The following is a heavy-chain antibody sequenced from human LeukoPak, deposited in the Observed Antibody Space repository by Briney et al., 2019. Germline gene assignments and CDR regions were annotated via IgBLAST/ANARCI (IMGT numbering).Heavy chain of an antibody. CDR2: ISSSSSYI. D-gene: IGHD4-17*01. J-gene: IGHJ4*02. CDR3: ARLTTTVTTPFDY. Sequence: SGGSLRLSCAASGFTFSIYNMNWVRQAPGKGPEWVSSISSSSSYIYYADPVKGRFTISRDNAKNSLYLQMNSLRAEDTAVYYCARLTTTVTTPFDYWGQGTLVTVSS. V-gene: IGHV3-21*01. CDR1: GFTFSIYN.